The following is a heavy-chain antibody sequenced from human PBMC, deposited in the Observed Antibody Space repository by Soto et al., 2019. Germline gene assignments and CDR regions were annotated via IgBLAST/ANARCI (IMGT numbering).Heavy chain of an antibody. CDR1: GFTFSTYS. D-gene: IGHD5-18*01. Sequence: GGSLRLSCVGSGFTFSTYSINCVRQAPGKGLEWVSTISGSDGRTYSTDSVKGRFTISRDNSRNTAYLQMNSLRVEDTAVYYCAKGVSQYTPLALFDYWGRGTLVTVSS. CDR2: ISGSDGRT. CDR3: AKGVSQYTPLALFDY. J-gene: IGHJ4*02. V-gene: IGHV3-23*01.